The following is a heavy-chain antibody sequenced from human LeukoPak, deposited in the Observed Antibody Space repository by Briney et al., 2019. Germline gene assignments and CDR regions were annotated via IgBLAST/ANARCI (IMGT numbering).Heavy chain of an antibody. D-gene: IGHD3-22*01. CDR2: ISPGGGPT. J-gene: IGHJ4*02. Sequence: GGSLRLSCAGSGFPFSIHGMNWVRQAPGKGLEWVSGISPGGGPTYYADSVKGRFTISRDDSKNTLYLQMNSLKTEDTAVYYCTTTEGPLGYYYDSSGYRYFDYWGQGTLVTVPS. CDR3: TTTEGPLGYYYDSSGYRYFDY. CDR1: GFPFSIHG. V-gene: IGHV3-23*01.